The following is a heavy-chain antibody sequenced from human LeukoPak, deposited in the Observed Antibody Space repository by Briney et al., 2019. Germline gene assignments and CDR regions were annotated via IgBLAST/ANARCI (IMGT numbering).Heavy chain of an antibody. Sequence: GGSLRLSCAASGFTFNNAWMSWVRQAPGKGGEWGGRIKSKTDGGTTDYAAPVKGRFTISRDDSKNTLFLQMNSLKTEDTAVYYCTTPFPRYYDSSGYCHWVQGTLVTVSS. CDR3: TTPFPRYYDSSGYCH. V-gene: IGHV3-15*01. D-gene: IGHD3-22*01. CDR1: GFTFNNAW. CDR2: IKSKTDGGTT. J-gene: IGHJ4*02.